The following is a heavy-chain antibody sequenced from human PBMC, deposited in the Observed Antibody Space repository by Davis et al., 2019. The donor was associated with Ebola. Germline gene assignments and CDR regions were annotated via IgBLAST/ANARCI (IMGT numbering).Heavy chain of an antibody. D-gene: IGHD2-8*01. V-gene: IGHV3-11*01. J-gene: IGHJ4*02. CDR3: ARDIVLMVYAGFGY. Sequence: SSSGSTIYYADSVKGRFTISRDNAKNSLYLQMNSLRAEDTAVYYCARDIVLMVYAGFGYWGQGTLVTVSS. CDR2: SSSGSTI.